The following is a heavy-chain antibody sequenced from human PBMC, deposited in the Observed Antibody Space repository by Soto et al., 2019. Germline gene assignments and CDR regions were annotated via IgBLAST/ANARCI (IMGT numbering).Heavy chain of an antibody. CDR1: GGTFSSYA. V-gene: IGHV1-69*06. J-gene: IGHJ5*02. CDR3: ARDTVAGTDSNGFDP. Sequence: QVQLVQSGAEVKKPGSSVKVSCKASGGTFSSYAISWVRQAPGQGLEWMGGIIPIFGTANYAQKFQGRVTITADKDSSTADIEVRSMRCEDKAVEYCARDTVAGTDSNGFDPWGQGTLVTVSS. CDR2: IIPIFGTA. D-gene: IGHD6-13*01.